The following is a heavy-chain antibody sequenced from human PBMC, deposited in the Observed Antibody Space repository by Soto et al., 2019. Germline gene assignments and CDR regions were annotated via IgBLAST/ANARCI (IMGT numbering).Heavy chain of an antibody. J-gene: IGHJ4*02. D-gene: IGHD3-22*01. CDR1: GGSFSGYY. V-gene: IGHV4-34*01. CDR2: INHSGST. CDR3: ARDRTTMIVVYPPRLPNDY. Sequence: SETLSLTCAVYGGSFSGYYWSWIRQPPGKGLEWIGEINHSGSTNYNPSLKSRVTISVDTSKNQFSLKLSSVTAADTAVYYCARDRTTMIVVYPPRLPNDYWGQGTLVTVSS.